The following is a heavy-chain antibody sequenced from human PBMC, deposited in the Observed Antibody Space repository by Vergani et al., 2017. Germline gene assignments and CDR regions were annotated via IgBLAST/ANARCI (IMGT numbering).Heavy chain of an antibody. CDR1: GYSISSGYY. V-gene: IGHV4-38-2*02. CDR3: AGGSGRWLQLRRDYFDY. D-gene: IGHD5-24*01. J-gene: IGHJ4*02. CDR2: IYHSGST. Sequence: QVQLQESGPRLVKPSETLSLICSVSGYSISSGYYWGWIRQPPGKGLEWIGSIYHSGSTYYNPSLKSRVTISVDTSKNQFSLKLSSVTAADTAVYYCAGGSGRWLQLRRDYFDYWGQGTLVTVSS.